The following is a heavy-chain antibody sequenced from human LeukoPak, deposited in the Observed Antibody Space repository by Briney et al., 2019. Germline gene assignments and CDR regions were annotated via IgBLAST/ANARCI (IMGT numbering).Heavy chain of an antibody. J-gene: IGHJ4*02. D-gene: IGHD4-17*01. V-gene: IGHV3-23*01. CDR2: ICGSGGST. Sequence: PGGSLRLSCAASGFTFSSYAMSWVRQAPGKGLEWVSAICGSGGSTYYADSVKGRFTISRDNSKNSLFLQMSSLRAEDTAVYYCARDLYGDYFAYWGQGTLVTVSS. CDR3: ARDLYGDYFAY. CDR1: GFTFSSYA.